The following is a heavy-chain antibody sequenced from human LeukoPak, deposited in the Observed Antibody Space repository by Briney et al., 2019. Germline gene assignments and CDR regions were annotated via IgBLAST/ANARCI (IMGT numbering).Heavy chain of an antibody. V-gene: IGHV3-53*01. J-gene: IGHJ2*01. CDR1: GFTLSTNY. CDR2: IYSGAST. D-gene: IGHD3-10*01. CDR3: ARVGDNYHWYFDL. Sequence: GGALRLSCAASGFTLSTNYMSWVRQAPGKGLEWVSIIYSGASTYYADSVKGSFNVSRDKSKNTLYLQMNSLRAEDTAVYYCARVGDNYHWYFDLWGRGTLVTVSS.